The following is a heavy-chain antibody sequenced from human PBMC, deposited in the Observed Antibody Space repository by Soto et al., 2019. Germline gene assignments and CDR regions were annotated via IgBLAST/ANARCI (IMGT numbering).Heavy chain of an antibody. V-gene: IGHV1-69*12. CDR3: ARDKDRQQLGGNYYYILDV. J-gene: IGHJ6*02. CDR1: GGTFSTSA. D-gene: IGHD3-3*02. Sequence: QVQLMQSGAEVKKPGSSVKVSCKASGGTFSTSAISWVRQPPREGLEWVGGIMPIFATPDYAQKFQGRVTISADESTATAYLELTSLTTDDTAVYYCARDKDRQQLGGNYYYILDVWGQGTAITVSS. CDR2: IMPIFATP.